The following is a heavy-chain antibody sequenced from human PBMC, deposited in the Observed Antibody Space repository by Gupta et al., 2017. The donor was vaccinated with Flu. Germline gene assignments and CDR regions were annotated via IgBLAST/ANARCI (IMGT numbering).Heavy chain of an antibody. CDR1: GYPFNNYG. J-gene: IGHJ5*02. V-gene: IGHV1-18*01. CDR2: ISVYNGNT. CDR3: ARGPRWFDP. Sequence: QVQLVQSGAEVQKPGASVKVSCKASGYPFNNYGISWVRQAPGQGLEWMGWISVYNGNTNYAQKFQGRVTMTTDTSTTTAYMELRSLEFDDTAVYYCARGPRWFDPWGQGTQVIVSS.